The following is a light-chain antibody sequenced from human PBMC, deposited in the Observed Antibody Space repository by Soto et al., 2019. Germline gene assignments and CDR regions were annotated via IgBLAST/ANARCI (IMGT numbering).Light chain of an antibody. CDR2: AAS. Sequence: IQLTQPPSSLSASIGDRVTITCRASQDISSFLAWYQQKPGKAPRLLIYAASTLQSGVPSRFSGSGSGTDFTLTISSLQPEDFATYFCQQLNSYPLTFGQGTRLEIK. CDR1: QDISSF. CDR3: QQLNSYPLT. V-gene: IGKV1-9*01. J-gene: IGKJ5*01.